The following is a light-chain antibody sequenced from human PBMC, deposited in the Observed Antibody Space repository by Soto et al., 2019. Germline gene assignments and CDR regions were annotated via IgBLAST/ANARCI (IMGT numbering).Light chain of an antibody. CDR3: CSYAGRYTYV. J-gene: IGLJ1*01. Sequence: QSALTQPASVSGSPGQSITISCTGTSTDIGDYNYVSWYQHHPGKAPKLILYDVSNRPSGVSNRFSGSKSGNTASLTISDLQPEDEADYYCCSYAGRYTYVFGTGTKVTVL. CDR1: STDIGDYNY. CDR2: DVS. V-gene: IGLV2-14*01.